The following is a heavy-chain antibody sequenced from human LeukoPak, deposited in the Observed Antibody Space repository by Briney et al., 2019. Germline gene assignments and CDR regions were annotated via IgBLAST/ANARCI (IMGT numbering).Heavy chain of an antibody. Sequence: ASVKVSCKASGYTFTSYGISWVRQAPGQGLEWMGWISAYNGNTNYAQKLQGRVTMTTDTSTSTAYMELRSLRSDDTAVYYCAREARGFGCDTLTTPNIWGQGTMVTVAS. D-gene: IGHD3-16*01. J-gene: IGHJ3*02. V-gene: IGHV1-18*01. CDR2: ISAYNGNT. CDR1: GYTFTSYG. CDR3: AREARGFGCDTLTTPNI.